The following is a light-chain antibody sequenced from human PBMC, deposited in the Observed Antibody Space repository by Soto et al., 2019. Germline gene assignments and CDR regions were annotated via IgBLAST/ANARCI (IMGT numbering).Light chain of an antibody. CDR3: CSYAGSYNYV. CDR2: DVS. Sequence: QWVLTEPLSVSWSPGHSVAISCTGTSSDVGGYNYVSWYQQHPGKAPKLMIYDVSKRPSGVPDRFPGSKSGNTASLTISGLQAEDEADYYCCSYAGSYNYVFGTGTKVTVL. J-gene: IGLJ1*01. CDR1: SSDVGGYNY. V-gene: IGLV2-11*01.